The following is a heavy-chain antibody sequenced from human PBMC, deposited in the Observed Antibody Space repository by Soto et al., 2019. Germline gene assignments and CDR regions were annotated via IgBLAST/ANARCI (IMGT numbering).Heavy chain of an antibody. D-gene: IGHD3-10*02. V-gene: IGHV3-30-3*01. J-gene: IGHJ4*02. CDR1: GFTFSSYA. Sequence: QVQLVESGGGVVQPGRSLRLSCAASGFTFSSYAMHWVRQAPGKGLEWVAVISYDGGNKYYADSVKGRFTISRDNSKNTLYLQMNSLRAEDTAVYYCARGEGYYVPSTYWGQGTLVTVSS. CDR3: ARGEGYYVPSTY. CDR2: ISYDGGNK.